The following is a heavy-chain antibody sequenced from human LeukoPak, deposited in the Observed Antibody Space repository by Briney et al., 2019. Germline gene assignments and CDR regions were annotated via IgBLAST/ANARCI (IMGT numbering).Heavy chain of an antibody. CDR1: GGSFSGYY. V-gene: IGHV4-34*01. J-gene: IGHJ6*03. CDR3: ARGRIWFGELGRYYYMDV. D-gene: IGHD3-10*01. CDR2: INHSGST. Sequence: SETLSLTCAVYGGSFSGYYWSWIRQPPGKGLEWIGEINHSGSTNYNPSLKSRVTISVDTSKNQFSLKLSSVTAADTAVYYCARGRIWFGELGRYYYMDVWGKGTTGTVSS.